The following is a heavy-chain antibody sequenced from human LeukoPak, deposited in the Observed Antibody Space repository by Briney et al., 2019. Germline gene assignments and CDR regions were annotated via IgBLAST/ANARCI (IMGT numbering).Heavy chain of an antibody. CDR2: IYYSGST. D-gene: IGHD5-18*01. Sequence: KPSETLSLTCTVSGGSISSYYWSWIRQPPGKGLEWIGYIYYSGSTNYNPSLKSRVTISVDTSKNQFSLKLSSVTAADTAVYYCARGRKLWLSRWSHFDYWGQGTLVTVSS. CDR3: ARGRKLWLSRWSHFDY. V-gene: IGHV4-59*01. CDR1: GGSISSYY. J-gene: IGHJ4*02.